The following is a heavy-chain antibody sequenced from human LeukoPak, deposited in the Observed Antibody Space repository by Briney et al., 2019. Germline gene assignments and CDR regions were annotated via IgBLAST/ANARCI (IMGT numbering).Heavy chain of an antibody. D-gene: IGHD3-10*01. CDR2: FDPGAGEI. J-gene: IGHJ4*02. CDR3: AAGGIYSLLDY. CDR1: GDTLSELT. Sequence: ASVKVSCKVSGDTLSELTMHWVRQAPGKGLEWMGGFDPGAGEILYAQQFQGRVTMAEDTSTDTAYMELTSLRSEDSGVYFCAAGGIYSLLDYWGQGTLVTVSS. V-gene: IGHV1-24*01.